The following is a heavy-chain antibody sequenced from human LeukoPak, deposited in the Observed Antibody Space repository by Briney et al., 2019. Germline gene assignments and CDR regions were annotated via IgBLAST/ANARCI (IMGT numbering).Heavy chain of an antibody. V-gene: IGHV3-21*01. CDR2: ISSSSSYI. J-gene: IGHJ3*02. Sequence: GGSLRLSCAASGFTLSSYWMSWVRQAPGKGLEWVSSISSSSSYIYYADSVKGRFTISRDNAKNSLYLQMNSLRAEDTAVYYCARERRVSGAVAGTARVVDAFDIWGQGTMVTVSS. CDR1: GFTLSSYW. D-gene: IGHD6-19*01. CDR3: ARERRVSGAVAGTARVVDAFDI.